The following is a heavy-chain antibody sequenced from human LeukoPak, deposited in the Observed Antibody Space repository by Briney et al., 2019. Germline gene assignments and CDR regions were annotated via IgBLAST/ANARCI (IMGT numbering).Heavy chain of an antibody. J-gene: IGHJ4*02. Sequence: GGSLRLSCAASGFTFSSYAMGWVRQAPGKGLEWVSAISGSGGSTYYADSVKGRFTISRDNSKNTLYLQMNSLRAEDTAVYYCAKSRCSSTSCPAGYYWGQGTLITVSS. CDR1: GFTFSSYA. CDR2: ISGSGGST. CDR3: AKSRCSSTSCPAGYY. V-gene: IGHV3-23*01. D-gene: IGHD2-2*01.